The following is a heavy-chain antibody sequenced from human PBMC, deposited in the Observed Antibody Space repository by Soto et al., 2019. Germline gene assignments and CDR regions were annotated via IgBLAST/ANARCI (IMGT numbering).Heavy chain of an antibody. CDR2: IYHSGST. J-gene: IGHJ5*02. D-gene: IGHD3-16*02. Sequence: QLQLQESGSGLVKPSQTLSLTCAVSGGSISSGGYSWSWIRQPPGKGLEWIGYIYHSGSTYYNPSLKSRVTISVDRSKNQFSLKLSSVTAADTAVYYCARGTFGGVIAGSWFDPWGQGTLVTVSS. V-gene: IGHV4-30-2*01. CDR3: ARGTFGGVIAGSWFDP. CDR1: GGSISSGGYS.